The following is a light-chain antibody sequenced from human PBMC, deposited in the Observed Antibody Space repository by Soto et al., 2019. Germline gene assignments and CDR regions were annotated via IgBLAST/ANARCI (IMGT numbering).Light chain of an antibody. J-gene: IGKJ4*01. CDR3: QQANSFPLT. CDR2: TVS. V-gene: IGKV1-12*01. Sequence: DIHMTQSPSSVSASVGDRVTITCRASQGISSWLAWYQQKPGKAPKLLIYTVSSLQSGVPSRFSGIGSGTYFTLTISSLQPEECATFYCQQANSFPLTFVGGTKVELK. CDR1: QGISSW.